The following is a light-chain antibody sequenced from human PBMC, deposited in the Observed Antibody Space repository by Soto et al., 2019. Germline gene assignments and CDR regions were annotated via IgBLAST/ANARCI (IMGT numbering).Light chain of an antibody. Sequence: QAVLTQPATASGFPGQSITISCSRTSGDVGSYDHVAWYQQFPGKTPKLMIYEVSNRPSGVSSRFSGSKSGNTASLTISGLQAEDEADYYCISYTGSSTSYVFGSGTKVTVL. V-gene: IGLV2-14*01. CDR1: SGDVGSYDH. J-gene: IGLJ1*01. CDR3: ISYTGSSTSYV. CDR2: EVS.